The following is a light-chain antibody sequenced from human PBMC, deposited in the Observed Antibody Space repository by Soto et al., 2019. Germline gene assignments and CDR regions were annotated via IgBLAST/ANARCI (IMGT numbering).Light chain of an antibody. J-gene: IGKJ1*01. CDR1: LNVNSY. Sequence: VLTQSPATLSLSPGERATLSCRASLNVNSYLAWYQQKPGQAPRLVIYDASNRAPGIPARFSGSGPGTEFTLTISILQSEDFAVYYCQQYNNWPPWTFGQGTKVDIK. CDR3: QQYNNWPPWT. V-gene: IGKV3D-15*03. CDR2: DAS.